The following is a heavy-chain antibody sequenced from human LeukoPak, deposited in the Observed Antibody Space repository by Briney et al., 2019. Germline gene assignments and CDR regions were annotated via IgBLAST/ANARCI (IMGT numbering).Heavy chain of an antibody. J-gene: IGHJ4*02. Sequence: SETLSLTCTVSGGSISSSSYYWGWLRQPPGKGLEWIGSIYYSGSTYYNPSLKSRVTISVDTSKNQFSLKLSSVTAADTAVYYCARESCSSTSCYTGFDYWGQGTLVTVSS. CDR3: ARESCSSTSCYTGFDY. CDR1: GGSISSSSYY. V-gene: IGHV4-39*07. CDR2: IYYSGST. D-gene: IGHD2-2*02.